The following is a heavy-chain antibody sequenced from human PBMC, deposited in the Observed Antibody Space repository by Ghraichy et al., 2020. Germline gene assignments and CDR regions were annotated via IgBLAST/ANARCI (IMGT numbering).Heavy chain of an antibody. D-gene: IGHD6-13*01. CDR3: ARGLGGGSSWAHDAFDI. CDR1: GGSVSSGSYY. Sequence: SETLSLTCTVSGGSVSSGSYYWSWIRQPPGKGLEWIGYIYYSGSTNYNPSLKSRVTISVDTSKNQFSLKLSSVTAADTAVYYCARGLGGGSSWAHDAFDIWGQGTMVTVSS. V-gene: IGHV4-61*01. J-gene: IGHJ3*02. CDR2: IYYSGST.